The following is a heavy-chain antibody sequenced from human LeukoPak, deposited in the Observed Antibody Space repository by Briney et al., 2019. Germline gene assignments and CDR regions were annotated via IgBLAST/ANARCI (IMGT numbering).Heavy chain of an antibody. Sequence: SVKVSCKASGGTFSSYAISWVRQAPGQGLEWMGGIIPIFGTANYAQKFQGRVTITADESTSTAYMELSSLRSEETAVYYCARAASGGSAEYFDYWGQGTLVTVSS. CDR2: IIPIFGTA. CDR1: GGTFSSYA. CDR3: ARAASGGSAEYFDY. V-gene: IGHV1-69*13. D-gene: IGHD2-15*01. J-gene: IGHJ4*02.